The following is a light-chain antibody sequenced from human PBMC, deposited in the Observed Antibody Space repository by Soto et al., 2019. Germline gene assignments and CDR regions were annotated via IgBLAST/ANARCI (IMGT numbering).Light chain of an antibody. CDR1: QSVSNDF. V-gene: IGKV3-20*01. J-gene: IGKJ1*01. CDR2: GAS. Sequence: EIVLTQSPGILSLSPGERATLYCRASQSVSNDFLAWYQQKPGQAPRLLIYGASTRATDVPDRFSGSGSGADFTLSISRLEPEDFAVYYCQQYGSSPPRTFGQGTKVEMK. CDR3: QQYGSSPPRT.